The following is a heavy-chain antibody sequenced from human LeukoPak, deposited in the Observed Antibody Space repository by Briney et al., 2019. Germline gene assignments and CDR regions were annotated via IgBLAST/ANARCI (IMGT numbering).Heavy chain of an antibody. V-gene: IGHV4-39*07. J-gene: IGHJ4*02. CDR2: IYYSGST. D-gene: IGHD3-10*01. Sequence: SETLSLTCTVSGGSISSSSYYWGWIRQPPGKGLEWIGSIYYSGSTYYNPSLKSRVTISVDTSRNQFSLKLSSVTAADTAVYYCARLTSMVRGYYFNYWGQGTLVTVSS. CDR3: ARLTSMVRGYYFNY. CDR1: GGSISSSSYY.